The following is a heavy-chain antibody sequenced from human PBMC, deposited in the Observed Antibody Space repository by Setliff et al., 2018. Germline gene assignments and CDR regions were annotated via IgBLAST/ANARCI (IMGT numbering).Heavy chain of an antibody. CDR3: ARDRISRYYDSGAHAFDI. Sequence: GGSLRLSCAASGFTFSSYWMSWVRQAPGKGLEWVANIKRDGREIYYVDSVKGRFTISRDNARNSLYLQMNSLRAEDTAVYYCARDRISRYYDSGAHAFDIWGQGTMVTVSS. CDR1: GFTFSSYW. CDR2: IKRDGREI. V-gene: IGHV3-7*03. J-gene: IGHJ3*02. D-gene: IGHD3-22*01.